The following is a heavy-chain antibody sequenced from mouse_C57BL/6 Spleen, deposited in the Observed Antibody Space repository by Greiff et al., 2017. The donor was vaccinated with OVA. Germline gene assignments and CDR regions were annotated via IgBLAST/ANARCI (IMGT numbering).Heavy chain of an antibody. J-gene: IGHJ4*01. Sequence: VQLQQPGADLVKPGASVKVSCTASGYTFTSYWMHWVKQRPGQGLEWIGRIHPSDSDTNYNQKFQGKATLTVDKSSSTAFLQLSSLTSEDSAVYYCATSSGSSSYAMDYWGQGTSVTVSS. D-gene: IGHD1-1*01. CDR1: GYTFTSYW. V-gene: IGHV1-74*01. CDR2: IHPSDSDT. CDR3: ATSSGSSSYAMDY.